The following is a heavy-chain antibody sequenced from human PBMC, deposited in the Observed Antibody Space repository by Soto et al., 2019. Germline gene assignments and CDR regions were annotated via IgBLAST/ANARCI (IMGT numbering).Heavy chain of an antibody. Sequence: GGSLRLSCAASGFTFSSYAMHWVRQAPGKGLEWVAVISYDGSNKYYADSVKGRFTISRDNSKNTLYLQMNSLRAEDTAVYYCARDPHYDFWSAGNWFDPWGQGTLVTVSS. J-gene: IGHJ5*02. CDR2: ISYDGSNK. CDR1: GFTFSSYA. V-gene: IGHV3-30-3*01. CDR3: ARDPHYDFWSAGNWFDP. D-gene: IGHD3-3*01.